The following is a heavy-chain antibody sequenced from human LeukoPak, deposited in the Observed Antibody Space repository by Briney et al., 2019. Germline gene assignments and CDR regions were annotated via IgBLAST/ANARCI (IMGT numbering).Heavy chain of an antibody. CDR2: IDYTWSS. J-gene: IGHJ4*02. V-gene: IGHV4-59*01. CDR1: GDSISPYY. CDR3: ARSHCSGGNCYSWVDY. D-gene: IGHD2-15*01. Sequence: SETLSLTCAVSGDSISPYYWNWIRQPPGKGLEWIGYIDYTWSSSYNPSLESRVTISIDTSKSQFSLKLSSVTAADTAVYYCARSHCSGGNCYSWVDYWGQGTLVTVSS.